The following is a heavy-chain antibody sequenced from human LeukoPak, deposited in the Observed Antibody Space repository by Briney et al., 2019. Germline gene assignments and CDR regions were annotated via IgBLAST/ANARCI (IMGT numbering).Heavy chain of an antibody. CDR2: FDPEDGET. D-gene: IGHD3-22*01. V-gene: IGHV1-24*01. CDR1: GYTLTELS. CDR3: ATDKIDDSSGYSHYYYGMDV. Sequence: ASVKVSCKVSGYTLTELSMHWVRQAPGKGLEWMGGFDPEDGETIYAQKFQGRVTMTEDTSTDTAYMELISLRSEDTAVYYCATDKIDDSSGYSHYYYGMDVWGQGTTVTVSS. J-gene: IGHJ6*02.